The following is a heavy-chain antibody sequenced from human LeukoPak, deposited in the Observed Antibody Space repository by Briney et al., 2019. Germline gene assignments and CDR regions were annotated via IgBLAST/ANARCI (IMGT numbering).Heavy chain of an antibody. CDR3: ARVRTTNWFDP. V-gene: IGHV3-66*02. D-gene: IGHD4-11*01. CDR2: IYSGGST. CDR1: GFTVSSNY. Sequence: GGSLRLSCAASGFTVSSNYMSWVRQAPGKGLEWVPVIYSGGSTYYADSVKGRFTISRDNSKNTLYLQMNSLRAEDTAVYYCARVRTTNWFDPWGQGTLVTVSS. J-gene: IGHJ5*02.